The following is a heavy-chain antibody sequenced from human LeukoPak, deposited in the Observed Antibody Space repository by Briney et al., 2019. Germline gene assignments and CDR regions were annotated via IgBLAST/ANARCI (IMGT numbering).Heavy chain of an antibody. CDR2: ISDSGGRT. D-gene: IGHD3-22*01. CDR3: AKRGVVIRVILVGFHKEAYYFDS. J-gene: IGHJ4*02. CDR1: GITLSNYG. V-gene: IGHV3-23*01. Sequence: GGSLRLSCAVSGITLSNYGMSWVRQAPGRGLEWVAGISDSGGRTNYADSVKGRFTISRDNPKNTIYLQMNSLRAEDTAVYFCAKRGVVIRVILVGFHKEAYYFDSWGQGALVTVSS.